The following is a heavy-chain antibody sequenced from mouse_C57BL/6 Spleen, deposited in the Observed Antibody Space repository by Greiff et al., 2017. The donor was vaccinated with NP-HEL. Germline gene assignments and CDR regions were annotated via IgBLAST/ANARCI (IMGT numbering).Heavy chain of an antibody. V-gene: IGHV5-9-1*02. D-gene: IGHD3-2*02. CDR3: TREGSSGDAMDY. J-gene: IGHJ4*01. CDR1: GFTFSSYA. Sequence: EVQLVESGEGLVKPGGSLKLSCAASGFTFSSYAMSWVRQTPEKRLEWVAYISSGGDYIYYADTVKGRFTISRDNARNTLYLQMSSLKSEDTAMYYCTREGSSGDAMDYWGQGTSVTVSS. CDR2: ISSGGDYI.